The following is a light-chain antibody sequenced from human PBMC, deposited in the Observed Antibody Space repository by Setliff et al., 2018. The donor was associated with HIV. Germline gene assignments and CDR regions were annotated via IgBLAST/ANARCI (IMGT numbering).Light chain of an antibody. V-gene: IGLV2-14*03. Sequence: QSALAQPASVSGYPGQSITISCSGTSSGIGGYYYVSWYQQYPGRASILILYEVSNRPSGISNLFSGSKSGNTASLTISGLQAEDDADYYCCSYTSGSSLVFCGGTKVTVL. CDR2: EVS. CDR3: CSYTSGSSLV. J-gene: IGLJ3*02. CDR1: SSGIGGYYY.